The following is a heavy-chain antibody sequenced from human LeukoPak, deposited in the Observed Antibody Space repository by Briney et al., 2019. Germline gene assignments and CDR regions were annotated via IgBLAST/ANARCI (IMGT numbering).Heavy chain of an antibody. CDR2: IISIFGTE. V-gene: IGHV1-69*05. D-gene: IGHD6-6*01. CDR3: ARDWVAALPIPQAIRDYYYYYYMDV. Sequence: SVKLSCNASGGTFSSYAISWVRQAPGQGLEWMGGIISIFGTENYAQKFEGRVTDTTDESTSTAYMEQSSLRSEDTAVYYCARDWVAALPIPQAIRDYYYYYYMDVWGKGTTVTVSS. CDR1: GGTFSSYA. J-gene: IGHJ6*03.